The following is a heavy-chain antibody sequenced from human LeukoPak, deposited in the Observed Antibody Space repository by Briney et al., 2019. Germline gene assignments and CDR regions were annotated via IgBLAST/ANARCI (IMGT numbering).Heavy chain of an antibody. CDR1: GLTLSNVW. CDR3: ARGGGLDV. CDR2: INHNGNVN. Sequence: GGSLRLSCAVSGLTLSNVWMNWVRQAPGKGLEWVASINHNGNVNYYVDSVKGRFTISRDNAKNSLYLQMSNLRAEDTAVYFCARGGGLDVWGQGATVTVSS. D-gene: IGHD3-16*01. J-gene: IGHJ6*02. V-gene: IGHV3-7*03.